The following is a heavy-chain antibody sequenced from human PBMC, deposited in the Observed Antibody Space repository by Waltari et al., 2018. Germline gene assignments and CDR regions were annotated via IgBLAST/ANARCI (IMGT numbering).Heavy chain of an antibody. Sequence: QVQVVESGGGVVQPGRSLRLSCAASGFTFSIYAMHWVRQAPGKGLEWVAVISYDGSNKYDADSVKGRFTISRDNSKNTLYLQMNSLRAEDTAVYFCARDSLGSGSIAINYSFDYWGQGTLVTVSS. CDR3: ARDSLGSGSIAINYSFDY. V-gene: IGHV3-30*01. D-gene: IGHD2-21*01. CDR1: GFTFSIYA. J-gene: IGHJ4*02. CDR2: ISYDGSNK.